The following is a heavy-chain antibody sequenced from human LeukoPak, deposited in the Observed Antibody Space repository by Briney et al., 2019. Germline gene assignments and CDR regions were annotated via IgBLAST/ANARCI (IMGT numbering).Heavy chain of an antibody. CDR3: ARVLWFGDLYYFDY. Sequence: PSQTLSLTCTVSGGSISSGDYYWSWIRQPPGKGLEWIGYIYYSGSTYYNPSLKSRVTISVDTSKNQFSLELSSVTAADTAVYYCARVLWFGDLYYFDYWGQGTLVTVSS. V-gene: IGHV4-30-4*01. J-gene: IGHJ4*02. D-gene: IGHD3-10*01. CDR2: IYYSGST. CDR1: GGSISSGDYY.